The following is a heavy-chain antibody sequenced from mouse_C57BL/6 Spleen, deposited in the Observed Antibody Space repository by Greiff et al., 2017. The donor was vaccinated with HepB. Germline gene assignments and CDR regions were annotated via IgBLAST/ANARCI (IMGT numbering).Heavy chain of an antibody. D-gene: IGHD2-2*01. Sequence: VQLQQSGPELVKPGASVKISCRASGYTFTDYYMNWVKQSHGKSLEWIGDINPNNGGTSYNQKFKGKATLTVDKSSSTAYMELRSLTSEDSAVYYCARSGYYWYFDVWGTGTTVTVSS. CDR1: GYTFTDYY. CDR2: INPNNGGT. J-gene: IGHJ1*03. V-gene: IGHV1-26*01. CDR3: ARSGYYWYFDV.